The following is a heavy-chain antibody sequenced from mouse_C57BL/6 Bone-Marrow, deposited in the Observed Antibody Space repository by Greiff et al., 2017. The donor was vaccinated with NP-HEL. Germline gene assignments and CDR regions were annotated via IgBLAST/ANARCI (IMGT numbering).Heavy chain of an antibody. J-gene: IGHJ1*03. V-gene: IGHV1-69*01. CDR2: IDPSDSYT. Sequence: QVQLQQPGAELVMPGASVKLSCKASGYTFTSYWMHWVKQRPGQGLEWIGEIDPSDSYTNYNQKFKGKSTMTVDKSSSTAYMQLSSLTSEDSAVYYCAGAYWYFDDWGKGTTVTVSS. CDR1: GYTFTSYW. CDR3: AGAYWYFDD.